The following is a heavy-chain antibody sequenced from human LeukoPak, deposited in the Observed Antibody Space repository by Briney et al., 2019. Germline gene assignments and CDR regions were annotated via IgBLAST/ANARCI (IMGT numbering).Heavy chain of an antibody. V-gene: IGHV3-11*04. CDR3: ARVITDYDFWSGTTTSDY. J-gene: IGHJ4*02. D-gene: IGHD3-3*01. CDR2: ISSSGGTI. Sequence: YISSSGGTIHYTDSVKGRFTISRDNAKNSLYLQMNSLRAEDTAVYYCARVITDYDFWSGTTTSDYWGQGTLVTVSS.